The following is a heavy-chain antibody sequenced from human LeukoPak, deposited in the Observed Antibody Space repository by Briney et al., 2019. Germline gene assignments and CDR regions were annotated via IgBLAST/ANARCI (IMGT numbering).Heavy chain of an antibody. CDR3: AYTGYSSSWGEYFQH. D-gene: IGHD6-13*01. J-gene: IGHJ1*01. V-gene: IGHV3-23*01. CDR1: GFTFSSYA. Sequence: PGGSLRLSCAASGFTFSSYAMSWVRQAPGKGLEWVSAISGSGGSTYYADSVKGRFTISRDNSKNTLYLQMNSLRAEDTAVYYCAYTGYSSSWGEYFQHWGQGTLVTVSS. CDR2: ISGSGGST.